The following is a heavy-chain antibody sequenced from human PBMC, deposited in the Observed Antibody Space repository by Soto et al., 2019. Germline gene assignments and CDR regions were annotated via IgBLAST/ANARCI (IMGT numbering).Heavy chain of an antibody. CDR3: ARDNPLDYYDSSGYHEAYFDY. Sequence: PGGSLRLSCAASGFTFSSYAMHWVRQAPGKGLEWVAVISYDGSNKYYADSVKGRFTISRDNSKNTLYLQMNSLRAEDTAVYYCARDNPLDYYDSSGYHEAYFDYWGQGTLVTV. D-gene: IGHD3-22*01. J-gene: IGHJ4*02. V-gene: IGHV3-30-3*01. CDR1: GFTFSSYA. CDR2: ISYDGSNK.